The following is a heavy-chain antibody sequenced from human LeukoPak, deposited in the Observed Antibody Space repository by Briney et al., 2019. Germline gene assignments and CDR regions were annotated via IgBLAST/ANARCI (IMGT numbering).Heavy chain of an antibody. CDR3: ARDLHYSSGWFNFDY. Sequence: PGGSLRLSCAASGFTFSSYWMHWVRQAPGKGLVWVSRINSDGSSTSYADSVKSRFTISRDNAKNTLYLQMNSLRAEDTAVYYCARDLHYSSGWFNFDYWGQGTLVTVSS. D-gene: IGHD6-19*01. J-gene: IGHJ4*02. CDR2: INSDGSST. V-gene: IGHV3-74*01. CDR1: GFTFSSYW.